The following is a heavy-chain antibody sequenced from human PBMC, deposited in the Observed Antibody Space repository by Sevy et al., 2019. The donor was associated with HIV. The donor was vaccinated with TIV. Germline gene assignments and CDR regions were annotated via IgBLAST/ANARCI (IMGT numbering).Heavy chain of an antibody. CDR1: GYTFTGYY. J-gene: IGHJ4*02. V-gene: IGHV1-2*02. Sequence: ASVKVSCKTSGYTFTGYYIHWVRQAPGQGLEWVGWINPNSGGTDYEQSFQGRVTMTSDTSINTAYLELSRLRSVDSAVFYLASGHLPTWVGDHRVFVLGLQYWGQGTLVTVSS. CDR2: INPNSGGT. CDR3: ASGHLPTWVGDHRVFVLGLQY. D-gene: IGHD3-10*02.